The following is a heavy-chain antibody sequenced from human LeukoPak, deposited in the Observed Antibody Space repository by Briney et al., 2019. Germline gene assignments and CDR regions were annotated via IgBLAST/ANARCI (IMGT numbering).Heavy chain of an antibody. J-gene: IGHJ4*02. CDR2: ISTGSANR. D-gene: IGHD1-26*01. Sequence: GASVKVSCKASGYTFTDYVIHWVRQAPGQRLEWMGWISTGSANRKYSQKFQGRVTFTRDTSASIVYMDLSSLRSEDTALYYCARNRGSYLGPYWGQGTLVTVSS. CDR1: GYTFTDYV. CDR3: ARNRGSYLGPY. V-gene: IGHV1-3*04.